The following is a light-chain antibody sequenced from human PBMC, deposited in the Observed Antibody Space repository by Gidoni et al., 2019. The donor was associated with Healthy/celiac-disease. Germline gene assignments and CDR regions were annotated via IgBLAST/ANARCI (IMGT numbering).Light chain of an antibody. CDR3: QQSDSTPST. CDR1: QSISSY. J-gene: IGKJ3*01. Sequence: DIQMTQSPSSLSASVGDRVTITCRAIQSISSYLNWYQQKPGKAPKRLIYAASSLQSGVPSRFSGSGSGTDFTLTISSLQPEDFATYDCQQSDSTPSTFGPGTKVDIK. CDR2: AAS. V-gene: IGKV1-39*01.